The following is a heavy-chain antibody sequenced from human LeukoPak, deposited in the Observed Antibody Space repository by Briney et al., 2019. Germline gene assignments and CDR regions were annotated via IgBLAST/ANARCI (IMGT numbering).Heavy chain of an antibody. Sequence: PGGSLRLSCAAPGFTFSSYEMNWVRQAPGKGLEWVSYISSSGSTIYYADSVKGRFTISRDNAKNSLYLQMNSLRAEDTAVYYCATTRGLWWFDPWGQGTLVTVSS. CDR1: GFTFSSYE. V-gene: IGHV3-48*03. D-gene: IGHD3-10*01. CDR2: ISSSGSTI. J-gene: IGHJ5*02. CDR3: ATTRGLWWFDP.